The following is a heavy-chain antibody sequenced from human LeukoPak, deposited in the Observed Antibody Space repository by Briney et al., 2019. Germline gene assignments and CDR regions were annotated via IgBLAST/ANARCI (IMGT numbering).Heavy chain of an antibody. CDR3: VRSDWFDP. V-gene: IGHV3-74*03. CDR1: GFTFSGYW. J-gene: IGHJ5*02. Sequence: GGSLRLSCAASGFTFSGYWMHWVRQAPGKGLVWVSRIKSDGSSTTYADSVKGRFTVSRDNAKSTLYLQMNSLRAEDTAVYYCVRSDWFDPWGQETLVTVSS. CDR2: IKSDGSST.